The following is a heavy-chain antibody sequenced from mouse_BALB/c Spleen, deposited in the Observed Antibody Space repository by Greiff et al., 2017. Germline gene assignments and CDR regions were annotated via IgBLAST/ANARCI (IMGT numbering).Heavy chain of an antibody. CDR3: ARNYGSSRDYAMDY. V-gene: IGHV5-6-5*01. Sequence: EVQVVESGGGLVKPGGSLKLSCAASGFTFSSYAMSWVRQTPEKRLEWVASISSGGSTYYPDSVKGRFTISRDNARNILYLQMSSLRSEDTAMYYCARNYGSSRDYAMDYWGQGTSVTVSS. J-gene: IGHJ4*01. CDR1: GFTFSSYA. D-gene: IGHD1-1*01. CDR2: ISSGGST.